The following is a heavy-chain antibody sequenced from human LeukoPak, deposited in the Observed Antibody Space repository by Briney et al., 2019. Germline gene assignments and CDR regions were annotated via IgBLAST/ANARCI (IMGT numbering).Heavy chain of an antibody. CDR2: ISRSGGST. Sequence: GGSLRLSCTASGFTFSNYAMSWVRQAPGKGLEWVSTISRSGGSTYYAESVKGRFTISRDNSKNTLSLQMNSLRAEDTAVYYCAKDGPGDWGKGTLVTVSS. J-gene: IGHJ4*02. CDR1: GFTFSNYA. CDR3: AKDGPGD. D-gene: IGHD2-2*01. V-gene: IGHV3-23*01.